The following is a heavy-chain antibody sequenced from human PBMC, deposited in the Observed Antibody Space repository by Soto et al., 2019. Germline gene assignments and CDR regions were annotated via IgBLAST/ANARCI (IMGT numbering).Heavy chain of an antibody. CDR3: ARLEDFWSGYYRGVRYFDL. D-gene: IGHD3-3*01. J-gene: IGHJ2*01. Sequence: QVQLQESGPGLVKPSQTLSLTCTVSGGSISSGDYYWSWIRQPPGKGLEWIGYIYYSGSTYYNPSLKSRVTTSVDTSKNQFSLKLSSVTAADTAVYYCARLEDFWSGYYRGVRYFDLWGRGTLVTVSS. CDR2: IYYSGST. CDR1: GGSISSGDYY. V-gene: IGHV4-30-4*01.